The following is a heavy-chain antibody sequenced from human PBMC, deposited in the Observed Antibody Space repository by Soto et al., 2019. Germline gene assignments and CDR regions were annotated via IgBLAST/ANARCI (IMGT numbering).Heavy chain of an antibody. D-gene: IGHD4-17*01. CDR3: ARGIKYGDYSGSFDY. J-gene: IGHJ4*02. V-gene: IGHV1-8*01. Sequence: GASVKVSCKASGYTFTSYDINWVRQATGQGLEYLGWMNPNSGNTGYVQKFQGRVTMTRDTSISTAYMELSSLRSEDTAVYYCARGIKYGDYSGSFDYWGQGTLVTVSS. CDR1: GYTFTSYD. CDR2: MNPNSGNT.